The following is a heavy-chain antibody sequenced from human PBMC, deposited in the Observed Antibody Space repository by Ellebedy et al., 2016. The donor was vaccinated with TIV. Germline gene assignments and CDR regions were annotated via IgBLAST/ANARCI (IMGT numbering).Heavy chain of an antibody. V-gene: IGHV3-7*01. CDR2: IYQDGSVQ. D-gene: IGHD4-17*01. J-gene: IGHJ5*02. CDR1: GFSFRSYR. Sequence: GESLKISCAASGFSFRSYRLSWVRQAPGKGLQWVANIYQDGSVQYYVDSVKGRFTISRDNADNYLFLQMNSLRAEDTAVYYCARRGSYGDYAVQINSWFDTWGRGTLVAVSS. CDR3: ARRGSYGDYAVQINSWFDT.